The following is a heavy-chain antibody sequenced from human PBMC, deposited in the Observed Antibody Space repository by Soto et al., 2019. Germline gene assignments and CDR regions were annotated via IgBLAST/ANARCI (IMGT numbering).Heavy chain of an antibody. V-gene: IGHV3-23*01. CDR2: ISGSGGST. CDR1: GFTFSTYV. D-gene: IGHD3-3*01. Sequence: EVQLLESGGGLVQPGGSLRLSCAASGFTFSTYVMSWDRQAPGKGLEWVSRISGSGGSTSYADSVKGRFTISRENSKNTLYLQMNSLRAEDTAVYYCAKGIYYEVFDYWGQGTLVTVSS. CDR3: AKGIYYEVFDY. J-gene: IGHJ4*02.